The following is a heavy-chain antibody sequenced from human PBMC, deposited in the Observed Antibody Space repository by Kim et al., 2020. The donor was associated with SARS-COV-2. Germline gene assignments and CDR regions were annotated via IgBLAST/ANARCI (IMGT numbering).Heavy chain of an antibody. V-gene: IGHV3-30*04. CDR2: ISYDGSNK. J-gene: IGHJ6*01. CDR1: GFTFSSYA. D-gene: IGHD4-17*01. Sequence: GGSLRLSCAASGFTFSSYAMHWVRQAPGKGLEWVAVISYDGSNKYYADSVKGRFTISRDNSKNTLYLQMNSLRAEDTAVYYCARGRCSPSTVTTCYYYYG. CDR3: ARGRCSPSTVTTCYYYYG.